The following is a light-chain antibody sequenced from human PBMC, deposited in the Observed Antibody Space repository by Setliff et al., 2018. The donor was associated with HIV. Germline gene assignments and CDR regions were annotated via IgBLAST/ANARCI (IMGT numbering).Light chain of an antibody. V-gene: IGLV2-23*02. Sequence: QSALTQPASVSGSPGQSSTISCTGTRSDIGTYDLVSWYRQYPGKAPKLIIYEVNRRLAGVSDRLSGSKSGNTASLTISGLRAEDEATYYCCSYTSSTTYVFGTGTKVTVL. J-gene: IGLJ1*01. CDR3: CSYTSSTTYV. CDR2: EVN. CDR1: RSDIGTYDL.